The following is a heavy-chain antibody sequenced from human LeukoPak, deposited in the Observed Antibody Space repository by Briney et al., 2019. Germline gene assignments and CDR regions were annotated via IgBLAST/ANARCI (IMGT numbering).Heavy chain of an antibody. D-gene: IGHD6-19*01. Sequence: GRSLRLSCAASGFTFDDCAMHWVRQAPGKGLEWVSGISWNSGSIGYADSVKGRFTISRDNAKNSLYLQMNSLRAEDMALYYCAKDAGRYSSGWFDYWGQGTLVTVSS. CDR1: GFTFDDCA. CDR2: ISWNSGSI. J-gene: IGHJ4*02. V-gene: IGHV3-9*03. CDR3: AKDAGRYSSGWFDY.